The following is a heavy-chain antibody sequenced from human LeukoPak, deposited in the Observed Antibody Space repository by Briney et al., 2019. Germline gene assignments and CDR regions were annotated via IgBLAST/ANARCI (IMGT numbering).Heavy chain of an antibody. CDR3: ARSYYYDSSGPMDV. D-gene: IGHD3-22*01. CDR2: IYYSGST. Sequence: PSGTLSLTCTVSGGSISSSSYYWGWIRQPPGKGLEWIGSIYYSGSTYYNPSLKSRVTISVDTSKNQFSLKLSSVTAADTAVYYCARSYYYDSSGPMDVWGQGTTVTVSS. CDR1: GGSISSSSYY. J-gene: IGHJ6*02. V-gene: IGHV4-39*01.